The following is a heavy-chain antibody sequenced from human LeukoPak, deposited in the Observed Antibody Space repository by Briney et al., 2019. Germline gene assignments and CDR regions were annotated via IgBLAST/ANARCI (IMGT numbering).Heavy chain of an antibody. D-gene: IGHD1-1*01. J-gene: IGHJ6*04. Sequence: LSREASGGSCRRNAFAWVRHAPGQGLEWMGGIMPVLDTGSYAQGFQGRVTITADRSTSTAYMELRSLRPEDTALYYCAARDNGNDLLSYHAMDVWGNGTTVTVSS. V-gene: IGHV1-69*06. CDR3: AARDNGNDLLSYHAMDV. CDR2: IMPVLDTG. CDR1: GGSCRRNA.